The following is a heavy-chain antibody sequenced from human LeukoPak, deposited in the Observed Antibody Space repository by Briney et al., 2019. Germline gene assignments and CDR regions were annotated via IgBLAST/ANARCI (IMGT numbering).Heavy chain of an antibody. D-gene: IGHD2-21*02. Sequence: PSETLSLTCTVSGYSISSGYYWGWIRQPPGKGLEWIGYIYYSGSTNYNPSLKSRVTISVDTSKNQFSLKLSSVTAADTAVYYCARNSGYCGGDCYFYWGQGTLVTVSS. V-gene: IGHV4-61*01. CDR1: GYSISSGYY. J-gene: IGHJ4*02. CDR2: IYYSGST. CDR3: ARNSGYCGGDCYFY.